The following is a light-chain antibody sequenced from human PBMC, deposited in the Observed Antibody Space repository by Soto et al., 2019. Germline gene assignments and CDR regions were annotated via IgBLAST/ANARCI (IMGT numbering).Light chain of an antibody. CDR1: QSVRSTH. CDR3: QQYGGSPGT. CDR2: GAS. V-gene: IGKV3-20*01. J-gene: IGKJ1*01. Sequence: EVVMTQSPATLSVSPGERATLSCRASQSVRSTHLAWYQLKPGQAPRLFIYGASSRATGIPDRFSGSGSGTDFTLTISRLEPEDFAVYYCQQYGGSPGTFGQGTKVDIK.